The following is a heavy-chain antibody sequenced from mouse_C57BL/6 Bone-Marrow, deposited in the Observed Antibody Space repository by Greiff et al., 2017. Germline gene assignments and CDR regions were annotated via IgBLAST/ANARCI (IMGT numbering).Heavy chain of an antibody. V-gene: IGHV1-9*01. Sequence: QVQLQQSGAELMKPGASVKLSCKATGYTFTGYWIEWVKQRPGHGLEWIGEILPGSGRTNYNEKFKGKATFTADTSSNTAYMQLSSLTTEDSAIYYCARYPITTVVPYYFDYWGQGTTLTVSS. CDR2: ILPGSGRT. CDR3: ARYPITTVVPYYFDY. CDR1: GYTFTGYW. J-gene: IGHJ2*01. D-gene: IGHD1-1*01.